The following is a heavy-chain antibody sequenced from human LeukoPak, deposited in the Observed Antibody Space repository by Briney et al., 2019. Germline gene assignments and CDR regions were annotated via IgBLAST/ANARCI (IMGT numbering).Heavy chain of an antibody. CDR3: AKLATVTTQVSWFDP. Sequence: GGSLRLSCAASGFTFSSYAMSWVRQAPGKGLEWFSAISGSGDSTYYADSVKGRFTISRDNSKNTLYLQMDSLRAGDTATYYCAKLATVTTQVSWFDPWGQGTLVTVSS. CDR1: GFTFSSYA. CDR2: ISGSGDST. J-gene: IGHJ5*02. D-gene: IGHD4-17*01. V-gene: IGHV3-23*01.